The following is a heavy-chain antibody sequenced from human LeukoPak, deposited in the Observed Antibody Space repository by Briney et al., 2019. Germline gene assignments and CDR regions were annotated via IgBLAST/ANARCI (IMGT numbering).Heavy chain of an antibody. CDR1: GGSISSSSYY. D-gene: IGHD2-2*01. Sequence: SETLSLTCTVSGGSISSSSYYWGWIRQPPGKGLEWIESIYYSGSTYYNPSLKSRVTISVDTSKNQFSLKLSSVTAADTAVYYCARRGDIVVVPAAYYYYYYMDVWGKGTTVTVSS. CDR2: IYYSGST. V-gene: IGHV4-39*01. CDR3: ARRGDIVVVPAAYYYYYYMDV. J-gene: IGHJ6*03.